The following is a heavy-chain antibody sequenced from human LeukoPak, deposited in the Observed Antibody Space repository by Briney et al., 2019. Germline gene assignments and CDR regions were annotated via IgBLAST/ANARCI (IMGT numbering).Heavy chain of an antibody. D-gene: IGHD2-2*02. Sequence: GGSVRLSCAACGFIFSSYAMHWVRQAPGKGLEYVSAISSNGGSTYYANSVKGRFTISRDNSKNTLYLQMGSLRAEDMAVYYCARDAEYCSSTSCYKDYYYYMDVWGKGTTVTVSS. V-gene: IGHV3-64*01. CDR2: ISSNGGST. CDR3: ARDAEYCSSTSCYKDYYYYMDV. CDR1: GFIFSSYA. J-gene: IGHJ6*03.